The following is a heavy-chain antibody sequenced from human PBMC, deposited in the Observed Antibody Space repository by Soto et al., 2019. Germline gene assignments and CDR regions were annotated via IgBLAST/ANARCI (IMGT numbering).Heavy chain of an antibody. V-gene: IGHV4-4*02. CDR1: GGSISSNNW. CDR2: VYHSGTT. J-gene: IGHJ3*02. CDR3: ARVLQSCSGNSCYFDI. Sequence: QVQLQESGPGLVKPSGTLSLTCAVSGGSISSNNWWNWVRQSPGKGLEWIGEVYHSGTTNYNPSLKSRVTISVDTSKNQFFLKLNSVTAADTAVYYCARVLQSCSGNSCYFDIWGQGTMVTVSS. D-gene: IGHD2-2*01.